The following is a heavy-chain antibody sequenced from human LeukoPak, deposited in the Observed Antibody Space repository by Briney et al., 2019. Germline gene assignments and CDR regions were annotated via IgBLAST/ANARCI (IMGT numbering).Heavy chain of an antibody. Sequence: GGSLRLSCAASGFTFSSYWMHWVRQAPGKGLVWVSRINSDGSSTSYADSVKGRFTISRDNAKNTLYLQMNSLRAEDTAVYYYARPDSSGYNWFDPWGQGTLVTVSS. J-gene: IGHJ5*02. V-gene: IGHV3-74*01. D-gene: IGHD3-22*01. CDR1: GFTFSSYW. CDR2: INSDGSST. CDR3: ARPDSSGYNWFDP.